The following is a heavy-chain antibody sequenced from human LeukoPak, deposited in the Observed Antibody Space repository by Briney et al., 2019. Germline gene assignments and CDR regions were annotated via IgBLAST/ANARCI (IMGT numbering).Heavy chain of an antibody. CDR1: GGSFSDYY. J-gene: IGHJ5*02. D-gene: IGHD2-8*01. CDR3: ARGQVVLRFDP. V-gene: IGHV4-34*01. Sequence: PSETLSLTCAVYGGSFSDYYWSWIRQPPGKGLEWIGEINHRESTNYNPSLKSRVNISIDTSKKQFSLKLSSVTAADTAVYYCARGQVVLRFDPWGQGTLVTVSS. CDR2: INHREST.